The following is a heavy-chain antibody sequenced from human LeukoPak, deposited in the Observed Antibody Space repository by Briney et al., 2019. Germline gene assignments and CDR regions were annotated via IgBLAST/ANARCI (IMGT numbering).Heavy chain of an antibody. CDR1: GFTFSNAW. CDR2: IKSKTDGGTT. D-gene: IGHD5-12*01. J-gene: IGHJ6*02. CDR3: TADSKVATISYYYYYGMDV. Sequence: GGSLSLSCAASGFTFSNAWMTWVRQAPGKGLEWVGRIKSKTDGGTTDYAAPVKGRFTISRDDSKNTLYLQMNSLKTEDTAVYYCTADSKVATISYYYYYGMDVWGQGTTVTVSS. V-gene: IGHV3-15*01.